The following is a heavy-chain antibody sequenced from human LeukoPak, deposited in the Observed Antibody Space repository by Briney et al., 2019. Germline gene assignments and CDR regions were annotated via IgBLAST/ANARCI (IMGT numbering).Heavy chain of an antibody. D-gene: IGHD2-2*01. CDR2: IYPGDSDA. CDR1: GYSFTSYW. V-gene: IGHV5-51*01. J-gene: IGHJ5*02. CDR3: ARQAVPAAIWFDP. Sequence: GESLKISCKGFGYSFTSYWIGWVRQMPGKGLEGMGMIYPGDSDARYSPSFPGQVTISADKSISTAYLQWSSLKASDTAMYYCARQAVPAAIWFDPWGQGTLVTVSS.